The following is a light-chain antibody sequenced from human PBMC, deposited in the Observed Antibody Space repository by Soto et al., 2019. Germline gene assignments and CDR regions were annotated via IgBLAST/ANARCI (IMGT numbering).Light chain of an antibody. J-gene: IGLJ1*01. Sequence: QSALTQPASVSGSPGQSITISCTGTSSDVGGYNYVSWYQQHPGKAPKLMIYEVTNRPSGASNRFSGSKSGNTASLTISGLQAEDEADYYCSSYTSRSTLVFATGTKVTVL. CDR3: SSYTSRSTLV. CDR1: SSDVGGYNY. V-gene: IGLV2-14*01. CDR2: EVT.